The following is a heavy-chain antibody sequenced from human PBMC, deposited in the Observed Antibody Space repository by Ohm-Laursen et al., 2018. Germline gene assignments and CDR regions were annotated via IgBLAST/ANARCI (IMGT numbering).Heavy chain of an antibody. D-gene: IGHD4-17*01. CDR3: AKSTDNYGDWYGMDV. V-gene: IGHV3-30*18. Sequence: SLRLSCAATGFTFSSYGMHWVRQAPGKGLEWVAVISYDGSNKYYADSVKGRFTISRDNSKNTLYLQMNSLRAEDTAVYYCAKSTDNYGDWYGMDVWGQGTTVTVSS. J-gene: IGHJ6*02. CDR1: GFTFSSYG. CDR2: ISYDGSNK.